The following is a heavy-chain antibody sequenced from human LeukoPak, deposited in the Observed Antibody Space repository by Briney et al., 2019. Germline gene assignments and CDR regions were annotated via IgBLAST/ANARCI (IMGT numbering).Heavy chain of an antibody. Sequence: GGSLRLSCAASGFTFSDYYMSWIRQAPGKGLEWVSYISSSGSTIYYADSVKGRFTISRDNAKNSLYLQMNSLRAEDTAVYYCAKEALTKYYYDSSGNAFDIWGQGTMVTVSS. CDR3: AKEALTKYYYDSSGNAFDI. V-gene: IGHV3-11*01. J-gene: IGHJ3*02. CDR2: ISSSGSTI. CDR1: GFTFSDYY. D-gene: IGHD3-22*01.